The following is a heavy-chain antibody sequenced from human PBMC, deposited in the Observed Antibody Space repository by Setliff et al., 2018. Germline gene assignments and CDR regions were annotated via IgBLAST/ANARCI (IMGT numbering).Heavy chain of an antibody. Sequence: LSLTCNVSGVSISSYYWSWIRQPPGKGLESIGYIQKSGSTNYNPSLMSRVSISVDTSKNQFSLKLRSVTAADTAVYYCARLSWNGLRYYGLDVWGQGTTVTVS. D-gene: IGHD3-3*01. CDR2: IQKSGST. J-gene: IGHJ6*02. CDR1: GVSISSYY. CDR3: ARLSWNGLRYYGLDV. V-gene: IGHV4-59*01.